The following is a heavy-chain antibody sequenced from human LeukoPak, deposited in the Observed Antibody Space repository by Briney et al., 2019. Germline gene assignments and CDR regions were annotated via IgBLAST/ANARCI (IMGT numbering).Heavy chain of an antibody. CDR3: ARDLTVVPAAISGL. Sequence: GGSLRLSCAASGCTFSSYGMHWVRQAPGKGLEWVAVISYDGSNKYYADSVKGRFTISRDNSKNTLYLQMNSLRAEDTAVYYCARDLTVVPAAISGLWGQGTLVTVSS. V-gene: IGHV3-30*03. J-gene: IGHJ4*02. D-gene: IGHD2-2*02. CDR1: GCTFSSYG. CDR2: ISYDGSNK.